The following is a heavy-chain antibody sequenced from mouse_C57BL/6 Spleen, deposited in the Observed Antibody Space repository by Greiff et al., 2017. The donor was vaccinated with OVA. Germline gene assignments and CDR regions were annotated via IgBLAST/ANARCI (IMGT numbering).Heavy chain of an antibody. J-gene: IGHJ4*01. CDR1: GYTFTSYW. V-gene: IGHV1-52*01. CDR2: IDPSDSET. Sequence: QVQLQQPGAELVRPGSSVKLSCKASGYTFTSYWMHWVKQRPIQGLEWIGNIDPSDSETHYNQKFKDKATLTVDKSSSTAYMQLSSLTSEDSAVYYCARKDYDYDGDYYAMDYWGQGTSVTVSS. CDR3: ARKDYDYDGDYYAMDY. D-gene: IGHD2-4*01.